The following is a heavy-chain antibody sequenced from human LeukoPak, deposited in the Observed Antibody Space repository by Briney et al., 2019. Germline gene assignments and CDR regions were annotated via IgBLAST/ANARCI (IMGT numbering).Heavy chain of an antibody. V-gene: IGHV4-31*03. J-gene: IGHJ2*01. CDR1: GGSISSGGYY. D-gene: IGHD5-24*01. Sequence: YPSQTLSLTCTVSGGSISSGGYYWSWIRQHPGKGLEWIGYIYYSGSTYYNPSLTSRVTISVDTSKNQFSLKLSSVTAADTAVYYCARYGSVEMATQPLWYFDLWGRGTLVTVSS. CDR2: IYYSGST. CDR3: ARYGSVEMATQPLWYFDL.